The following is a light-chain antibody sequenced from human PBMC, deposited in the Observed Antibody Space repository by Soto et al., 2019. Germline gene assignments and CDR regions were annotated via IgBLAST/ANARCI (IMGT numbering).Light chain of an antibody. Sequence: EIVLTQSPGTLSLSPGERGTLSCRASQSVSSNYLAWYQQKPGQAPRLLIYSAFSRATGIQDRFSGSGSGRDFTLTISRLEPEDFAVYYSQYYGSSPWTFGHGTNVEIK. CDR2: SAF. CDR1: QSVSSNY. CDR3: QYYGSSPWT. V-gene: IGKV3-20*01. J-gene: IGKJ1*01.